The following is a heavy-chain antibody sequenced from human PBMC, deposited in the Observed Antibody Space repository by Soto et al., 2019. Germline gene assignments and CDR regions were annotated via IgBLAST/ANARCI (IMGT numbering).Heavy chain of an antibody. Sequence: GGSLRLSCAASGFTFSSYAMSWVRQAPGKGLEWVSAISGSGGSTYYADSVKGRFTISRDNSKNTLYLQMNSLRAEDTAVYYCAKDSPIRFLEWLPPQRTNWFDPWGQGTLVTVSS. CDR3: AKDSPIRFLEWLPPQRTNWFDP. D-gene: IGHD3-3*01. V-gene: IGHV3-23*01. CDR2: ISGSGGST. CDR1: GFTFSSYA. J-gene: IGHJ5*02.